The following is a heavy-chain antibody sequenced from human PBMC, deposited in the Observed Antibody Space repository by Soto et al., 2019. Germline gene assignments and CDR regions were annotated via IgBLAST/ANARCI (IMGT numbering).Heavy chain of an antibody. J-gene: IGHJ6*03. D-gene: IGHD1-1*01. CDR2: IYSGGST. CDR3: ARGSWDDVSGHYYMDV. Sequence: PGGSLRLSCAASGFTVSSNYMSWVRQAPGKGLGWVSVIYSGGSTYYADSVKSRITVSPDTSKNQFSLQLTSVTPEDTAVYYCARGSWDDVSGHYYMDVWDKGTTVTVS. V-gene: IGHV3-66*01. CDR1: GFTVSSNY.